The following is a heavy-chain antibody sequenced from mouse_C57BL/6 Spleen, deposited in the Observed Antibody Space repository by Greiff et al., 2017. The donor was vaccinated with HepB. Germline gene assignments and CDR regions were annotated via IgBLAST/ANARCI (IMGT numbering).Heavy chain of an antibody. Sequence: EVMLVESGGGLVQPKGSLKLSCAASGFSFNTYAMNWVRQAPGKGLEWVARIRSKSNNYATYYADSVKDRFTISRDDSESMLYLQMNNLKTEDTAMYYCVRHGWLGDAMDYWGQGTSVTVSS. D-gene: IGHD2-3*01. CDR1: GFSFNTYA. CDR3: VRHGWLGDAMDY. V-gene: IGHV10-1*01. J-gene: IGHJ4*01. CDR2: IRSKSNNYAT.